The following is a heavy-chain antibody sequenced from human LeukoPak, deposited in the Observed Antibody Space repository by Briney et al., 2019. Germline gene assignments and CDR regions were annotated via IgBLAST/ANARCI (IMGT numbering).Heavy chain of an antibody. Sequence: GGSLRLSCAASGFTFSSYAMSWVRQAPGKGVEWVSAISGSGGSACYADSGKGRFTISRDNSKNTLYLQMNSLRAEDTAVYYCATQPTLGPGGAFDIWGQGTMVTVSS. CDR2: ISGSGGSA. J-gene: IGHJ3*02. CDR1: GFTFSSYA. V-gene: IGHV3-23*01. CDR3: ATQPTLGPGGAFDI. D-gene: IGHD3-16*01.